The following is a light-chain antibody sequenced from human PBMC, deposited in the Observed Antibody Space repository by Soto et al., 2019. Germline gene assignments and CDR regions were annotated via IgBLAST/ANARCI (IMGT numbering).Light chain of an antibody. Sequence: QSVLTQPPSVSGAPGRRVTISCTRSSSNIGAGYDVHWYQQLPGTAPKLLIYGNSNRPSGVPDRFSGSKSGTSASLAITGLQGEDEADYYCQSYDSRLSGSVFGAGTQLTVL. CDR3: QSYDSRLSGSV. V-gene: IGLV1-40*01. J-gene: IGLJ3*02. CDR1: SSNIGAGYD. CDR2: GNS.